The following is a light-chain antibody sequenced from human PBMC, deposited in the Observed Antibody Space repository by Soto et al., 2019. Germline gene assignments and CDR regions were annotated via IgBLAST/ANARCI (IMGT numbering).Light chain of an antibody. CDR2: GIS. CDR1: QRVIGTY. CDR3: EQYGSSPRT. Sequence: EIVLTQSPGTLSLSPGERATLSCRASQRVIGTYLAWYQQKPGQAPRLLIYGISSRPTGIPDRFSGSGSGTDFTLTISRLEPEDFAVYYCEQYGSSPRTFGQGTKVDIK. J-gene: IGKJ1*01. V-gene: IGKV3-20*01.